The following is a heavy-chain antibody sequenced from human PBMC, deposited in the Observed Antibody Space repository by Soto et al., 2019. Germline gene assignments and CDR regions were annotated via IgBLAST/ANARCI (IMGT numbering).Heavy chain of an antibody. V-gene: IGHV4-59*08. CDR3: ARRTVNIRTFYSGLKTHCFDY. D-gene: IGHD6-19*01. CDR1: GGSISSYY. J-gene: IGHJ4*02. CDR2: IYYSGST. Sequence: PSETLSLTCTVSGGSISSYYWSWIRQPPGKGLEWIGSIYYSGSTNYTPSLKSRVAISVDTSKNQFSLKLNSVTAADTAVYYCARRTVNIRTFYSGLKTHCFDYWGQGTLVTVSS.